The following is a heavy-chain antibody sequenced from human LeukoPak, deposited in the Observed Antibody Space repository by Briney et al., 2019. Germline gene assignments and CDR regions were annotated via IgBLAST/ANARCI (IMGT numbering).Heavy chain of an antibody. CDR3: ARDLFAIHEG. Sequence: GGSLRLSCAASGFTFSSYSMNWVRQAPGKGLEWVSYISSSSSTIYYADSVKGRFTISRDNAKNSLYLQMNSLRAEDTAVYYCARDLFAIHEGWGQGTLVTVSS. J-gene: IGHJ4*02. CDR2: ISSSSSTI. D-gene: IGHD2-2*02. CDR1: GFTFSSYS. V-gene: IGHV3-48*04.